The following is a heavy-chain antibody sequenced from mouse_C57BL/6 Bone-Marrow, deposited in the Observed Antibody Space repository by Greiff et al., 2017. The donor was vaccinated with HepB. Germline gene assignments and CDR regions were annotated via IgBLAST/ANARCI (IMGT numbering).Heavy chain of an antibody. J-gene: IGHJ4*01. V-gene: IGHV2-9-1*01. Sequence: VQVVESGPGLVAPSQSLSITCTVSGFSLTSYAISWVRQPPGKGLEWLGVIWTGGGTNYNSALKSRLSISKDNSKSQVFLKMNSLQTDDTARYYCASYYYGSSYYYAMDYWGQGTSVTVSS. D-gene: IGHD1-1*01. CDR2: IWTGGGT. CDR3: ASYYYGSSYYYAMDY. CDR1: GFSLTSYA.